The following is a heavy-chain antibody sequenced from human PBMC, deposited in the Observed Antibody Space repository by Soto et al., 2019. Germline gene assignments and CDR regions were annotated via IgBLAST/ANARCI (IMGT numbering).Heavy chain of an antibody. CDR1: GGTFSSYA. CDR3: ARDHCGGDCPNWFDP. Sequence: QVQLVQSGAEVKKPGSSVKVSCKASGGTFSSYAISWVRQAPGQGLEWMGGIIPIFGTANYAQKFQGRVTITANESTSTAYMELSSRRSEDTAVYYCARDHCGGDCPNWFDPWGQGTLVTVSS. D-gene: IGHD2-21*02. V-gene: IGHV1-69*12. CDR2: IIPIFGTA. J-gene: IGHJ5*02.